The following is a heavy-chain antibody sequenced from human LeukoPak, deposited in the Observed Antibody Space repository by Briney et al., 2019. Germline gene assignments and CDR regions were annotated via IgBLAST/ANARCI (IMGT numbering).Heavy chain of an antibody. CDR3: ARPMRGDGYNFQYFQH. CDR2: INPNSGGT. D-gene: IGHD5-24*01. V-gene: IGHV1-2*06. J-gene: IGHJ1*01. Sequence: ASVKVSCKASGYTFTGYYMHWVRQVPGQGLEWMGRINPNSGGTNYAQKFQGRVTMTRDTSISTAYMELSRLRSDDTAVYYCARPMRGDGYNFQYFQHWGQGTLVTVSS. CDR1: GYTFTGYY.